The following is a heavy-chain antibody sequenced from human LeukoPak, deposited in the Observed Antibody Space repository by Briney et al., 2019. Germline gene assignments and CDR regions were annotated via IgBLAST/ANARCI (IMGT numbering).Heavy chain of an antibody. CDR2: MSTSGST. D-gene: IGHD6-13*01. J-gene: IGHJ5*02. CDR3: ARDLFTSSWYRWFDP. CDR1: GGSIRSSSYY. Sequence: PSETLSLTCTVSGGSIRSSSYYWGWIRQPPGKGLEWIGRMSTSGSTNYNPSLKSRVTISVDTSKNQLSLKLSSVTAADTAVYYCARDLFTSSWYRWFDPWGQGTLVTVSS. V-gene: IGHV4-39*07.